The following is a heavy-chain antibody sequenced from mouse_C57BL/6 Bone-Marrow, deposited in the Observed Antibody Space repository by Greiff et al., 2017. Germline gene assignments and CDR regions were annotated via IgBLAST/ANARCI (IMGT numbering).Heavy chain of an antibody. V-gene: IGHV1-61*01. CDR1: GYTFTSYW. CDR3: ARLITTVGYFDY. J-gene: IGHJ2*01. Sequence: QVQLQQPGAELVRPGSSVKLSCKASGYTFTSYWMDWVKQRPGQGLEWIGNIYPSDSETHYNQKFKDKATLTVDKSSSTAYMQLSSLTSEDSAVYYCARLITTVGYFDYWGQGTTLTVSS. CDR2: IYPSDSET. D-gene: IGHD1-1*01.